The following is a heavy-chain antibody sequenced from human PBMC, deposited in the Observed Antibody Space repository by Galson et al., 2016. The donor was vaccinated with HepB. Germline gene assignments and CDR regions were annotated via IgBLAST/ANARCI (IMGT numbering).Heavy chain of an antibody. V-gene: IGHV1-8*01. D-gene: IGHD7-27*01. J-gene: IGHJ5*02. CDR1: GYTLTSYD. Sequence: SVKVSCKASGYTLTSYDINWVRQATGQGLEWMGWMDPDSGNTGYAQKFQGRVTMTRDTSISTAYMELSSLRSEDTAVYYCARNPSRTGDFDPWGQGTLVTVSS. CDR3: ARNPSRTGDFDP. CDR2: MDPDSGNT.